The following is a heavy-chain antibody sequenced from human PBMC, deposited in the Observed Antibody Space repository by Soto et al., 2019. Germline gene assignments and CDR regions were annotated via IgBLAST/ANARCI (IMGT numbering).Heavy chain of an antibody. CDR1: GGSISSYY. Sequence: QVQLQESGPGLVKPSETLSLTCTVSGGSISSYYWSWIRQPPGKGLEWIGYIYYSGSTNYNPSLKGRVTISVDTSKNQFSLKLSSVTAADTAVYYCARHSGGSWYYYYYYGMDVWGQGTTVTVSS. V-gene: IGHV4-59*08. J-gene: IGHJ6*02. CDR2: IYYSGST. D-gene: IGHD3-16*01. CDR3: ARHSGGSWYYYYYYGMDV.